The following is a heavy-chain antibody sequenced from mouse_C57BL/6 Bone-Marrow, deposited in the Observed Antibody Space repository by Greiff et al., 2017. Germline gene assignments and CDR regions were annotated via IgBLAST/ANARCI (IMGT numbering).Heavy chain of an antibody. V-gene: IGHV1-61*01. Sequence: QVQLQQPGAELVRPGSSVTLTCKASGYTFTSYWMDWVPQRPGKGLEWIGNIYPSDSETHYNQMFKKKATLTVDKYCSTAYMQLSSLTSEDSAVYYCARYDYYGSNPRAMDYWGQGTSVTVSS. CDR2: IYPSDSET. CDR3: ARYDYYGSNPRAMDY. D-gene: IGHD1-1*01. J-gene: IGHJ4*01. CDR1: GYTFTSYW.